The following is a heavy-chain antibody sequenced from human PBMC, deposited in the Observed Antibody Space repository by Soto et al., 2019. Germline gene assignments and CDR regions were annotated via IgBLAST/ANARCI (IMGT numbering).Heavy chain of an antibody. Sequence: GGSLRLSCAASGFTFSSYVMSWVRQAPGKGLEWVSGISGSGGGTYYADSVKGRFTISRDNSKNTLYLQLNSLRAEDTAVYYCARDPNDSSAYYHHYYYGMDVWGQGTTVTVSS. D-gene: IGHD3-22*01. CDR2: ISGSGGGT. CDR3: ARDPNDSSAYYHHYYYGMDV. CDR1: GFTFSSYV. J-gene: IGHJ6*02. V-gene: IGHV3-23*01.